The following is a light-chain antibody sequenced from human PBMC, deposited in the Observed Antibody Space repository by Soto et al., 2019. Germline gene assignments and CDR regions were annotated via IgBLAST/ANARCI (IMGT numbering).Light chain of an antibody. CDR2: GAS. CDR1: QSVSSN. V-gene: IGKV3D-15*01. CDR3: QQYNNWPPAWT. Sequence: EFVLTQSPGTLSLSPGERATLSCRASQSVSSNLAWYQQKPGQAPRLLIYGASTRATGIPARFSGSGSGTQFTLTISSLQSEDFAVYYCQQYNNWPPAWTFGQGT. J-gene: IGKJ1*01.